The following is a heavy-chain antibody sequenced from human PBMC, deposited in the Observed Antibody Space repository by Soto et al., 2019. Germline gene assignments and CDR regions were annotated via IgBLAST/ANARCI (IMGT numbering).Heavy chain of an antibody. J-gene: IGHJ4*02. CDR1: GFTFSSYA. V-gene: IGHV3-23*01. CDR3: AKFAVGYCSGGSCLDY. D-gene: IGHD2-15*01. Sequence: VQLLESGGGLVQPGGSLRLSCAASGFTFSSYAMSWVRQAPGKGLEWVSAISGSGGSTYYADSVKGRFTISRDNSKNTLYLQMNSLRAEDTAVYYCAKFAVGYCSGGSCLDYWGQGTLVTVSS. CDR2: ISGSGGST.